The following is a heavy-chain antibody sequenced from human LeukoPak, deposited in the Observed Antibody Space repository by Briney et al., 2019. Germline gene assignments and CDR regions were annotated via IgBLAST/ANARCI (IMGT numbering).Heavy chain of an antibody. Sequence: PGGSLRLSCAASGFTFSSYAMSWVRQAPGKGLEWVSAISGSGGSTYYADSVKGRFTISRDNSKNTLYLQMNSLRAEDTAVYYCAKTLGYYDILTGYYPLDCWGQGTLVTVSS. J-gene: IGHJ4*02. CDR2: ISGSGGST. V-gene: IGHV3-23*01. CDR3: AKTLGYYDILTGYYPLDC. CDR1: GFTFSSYA. D-gene: IGHD3-9*01.